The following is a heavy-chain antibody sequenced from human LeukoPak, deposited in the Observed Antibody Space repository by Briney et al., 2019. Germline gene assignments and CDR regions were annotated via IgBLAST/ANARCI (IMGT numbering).Heavy chain of an antibody. CDR3: AKDNRIGFGELFLYYYYYGMDV. CDR2: ISYDGSNK. J-gene: IGHJ6*02. Sequence: PGGSLRLSCAASGFTFSSYGMHWVRQAPGKGLEWVAVISYDGSNKYYADSVKGRFTISRDNSKNTLYLQMNSLRAEDTAVYYCAKDNRIGFGELFLYYYYYGMDVWDQGTTVTVSS. V-gene: IGHV3-30*18. CDR1: GFTFSSYG. D-gene: IGHD3-10*01.